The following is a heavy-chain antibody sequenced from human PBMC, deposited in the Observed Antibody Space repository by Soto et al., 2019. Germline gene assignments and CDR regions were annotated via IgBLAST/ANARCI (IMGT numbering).Heavy chain of an antibody. J-gene: IGHJ4*02. CDR3: ARSFKLDSGANFGVVSQYYFDY. V-gene: IGHV3-48*03. CDR1: GFTLRRYE. CDR2: ISSRGSTI. Sequence: GGSLRLPCAASGFTLRRYEMNWVRQAPGKGLEWVSSISSRGSTIYYADSVKGRFTLSTDNANNSLYLQINSVRAEDTAVYYCARSFKLDSGANFGVVSQYYFDYWGQGTLVTVSS. D-gene: IGHD3-3*01.